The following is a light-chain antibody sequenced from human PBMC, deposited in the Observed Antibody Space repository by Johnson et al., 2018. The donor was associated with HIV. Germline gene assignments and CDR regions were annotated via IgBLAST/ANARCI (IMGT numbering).Light chain of an antibody. CDR3: GAWDSSLSAHYV. CDR2: DNN. CDR1: SSNIGNNY. J-gene: IGLJ1*01. Sequence: QSVLTQSPSVSAAPGQKVTISCSGSSSNIGNNYVSWYQQLPGTAPKLLIYDNNNRPSGVPDRFSGSKSGTAATLGIPGLRPGDESDYYCGAWDSSLSAHYVFGTGTKVTVL. V-gene: IGLV1-51*01.